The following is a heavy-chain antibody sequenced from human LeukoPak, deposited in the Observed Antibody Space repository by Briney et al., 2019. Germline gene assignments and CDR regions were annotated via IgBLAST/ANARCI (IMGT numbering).Heavy chain of an antibody. CDR1: GGSISYSNYY. CDR2: ILYSGST. J-gene: IGHJ5*02. D-gene: IGHD3-22*01. Sequence: PSETLSLTCTVSGGSISYSNYYWGWIRQPPGKGLEWIGSILYSGSTYHNPSLKSRVTISVDTSKKQFSLKMSSVTAADTAVYYCARPSNHYDTSGYRGFDPWGQGTLVTISS. V-gene: IGHV4-39*01. CDR3: ARPSNHYDTSGYRGFDP.